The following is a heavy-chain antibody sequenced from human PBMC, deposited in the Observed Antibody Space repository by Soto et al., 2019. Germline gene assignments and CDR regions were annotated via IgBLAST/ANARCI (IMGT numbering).Heavy chain of an antibody. J-gene: IGHJ4*02. D-gene: IGHD3-10*01. Sequence: SETLSLTCAVYGGSFSGYYWSWIRQPPGKGLEWIGEINHSGSTNYNPSLKSRVPISVDTSKTQFSLKVSSVTAADTAVYYCARTYGSGSYDTTPFDYWGQGTLVTVSS. CDR3: ARTYGSGSYDTTPFDY. CDR1: GGSFSGYY. V-gene: IGHV4-34*01. CDR2: INHSGST.